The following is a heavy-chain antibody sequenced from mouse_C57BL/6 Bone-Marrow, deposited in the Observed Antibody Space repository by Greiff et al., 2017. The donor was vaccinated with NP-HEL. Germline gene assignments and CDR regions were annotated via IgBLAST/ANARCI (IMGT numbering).Heavy chain of an antibody. Sequence: VHLVESGAELARPGASVKLSCKASGYTFTSYGISWVKQRTGQGLEWIGEIYPRSGNTYYNEKFKGKATLTADKSSSTAYMELRSLTSEDSAVYFCAPDCYYNSWFAYWGQGTLVTVSA. CDR2: IYPRSGNT. CDR3: APDCYYNSWFAY. CDR1: GYTFTSYG. V-gene: IGHV1-81*01. D-gene: IGHD2-3*01. J-gene: IGHJ3*01.